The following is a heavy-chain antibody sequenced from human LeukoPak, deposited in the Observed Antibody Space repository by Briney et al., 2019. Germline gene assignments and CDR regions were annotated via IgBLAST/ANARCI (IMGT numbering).Heavy chain of an antibody. Sequence: ASVKVSCKASGYTFTGYYMHWVRQAPGQGLEWMGRINPNSGGTNYAQKFRGRVTMTRDTSISTAYMEPSRLRSDDTAVYYCAREGDVLRFLEWPFDYWGQGTLVTVSS. CDR2: INPNSGGT. J-gene: IGHJ4*02. V-gene: IGHV1-2*06. D-gene: IGHD3-3*01. CDR1: GYTFTGYY. CDR3: AREGDVLRFLEWPFDY.